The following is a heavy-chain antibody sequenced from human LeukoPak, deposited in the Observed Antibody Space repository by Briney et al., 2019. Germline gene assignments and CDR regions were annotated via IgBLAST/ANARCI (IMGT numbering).Heavy chain of an antibody. D-gene: IGHD2-15*01. CDR2: IGTAGDT. CDR3: ARGRGGGHMDV. CDR1: GFTFSNYD. Sequence: PGGSLRLSCAASGFTFSNYDMHWVRQATGKGLEWVSAIGTAGDTYYPGSVKGRFTISRENAKNSLYLQMNSLRAGDTAVYYCARGRGGGHMDVWGKGTTVTISS. J-gene: IGHJ6*03. V-gene: IGHV3-13*01.